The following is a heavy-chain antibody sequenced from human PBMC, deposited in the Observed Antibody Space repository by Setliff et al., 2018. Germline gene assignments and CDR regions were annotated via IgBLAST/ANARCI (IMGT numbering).Heavy chain of an antibody. D-gene: IGHD3-22*01. CDR3: ARAHTWSLPNDNSGYPGWFDP. J-gene: IGHJ5*02. V-gene: IGHV4-39*07. Sequence: SETLSLTCTVSGGSISSGVYYWAWIRQPPGKGLEWIGSIYYSGSTYYNPSLKSRVTISADTSKNQFSLQLNSVTAADTAVYYCARAHTWSLPNDNSGYPGWFDPWGQGTLVTVSS. CDR1: GGSISSGVYY. CDR2: IYYSGST.